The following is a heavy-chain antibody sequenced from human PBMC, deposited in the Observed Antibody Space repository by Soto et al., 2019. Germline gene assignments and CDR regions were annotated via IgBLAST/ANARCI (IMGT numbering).Heavy chain of an antibody. J-gene: IGHJ2*01. D-gene: IGHD3-9*01. CDR1: GGSFSGYY. V-gene: IGHV4-34*01. Sequence: QVQLQQWGAGPLRPLETLSLTCGVSGGSFSGYYWAWIRQSPGKGLEWIGEINDRGSINYNPSLTSRVSLTVDTSENHYSLNLRSVADADTAVDYCARESHDILTGPPWVWYFDLWGRGTLVTVSS. CDR3: ARESHDILTGPPWVWYFDL. CDR2: INDRGSI.